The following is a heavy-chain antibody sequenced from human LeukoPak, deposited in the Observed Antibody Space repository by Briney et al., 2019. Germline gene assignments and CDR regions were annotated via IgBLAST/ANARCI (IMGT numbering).Heavy chain of an antibody. D-gene: IGHD2-2*01. CDR3: ARATQRYCSGTTCFPYWFDT. Sequence: PETQSLTCTVSGGSMTHYFWNWIRQPPGKGLEWIGYTHTSGSPDYSRSLKSRVTISLDTSKNQFSLMLSSVTAADTAVYFCARATQRYCSGTTCFPYWFDTWGQGTLATVSS. V-gene: IGHV4-4*09. CDR2: THTSGSP. CDR1: GGSMTHYF. J-gene: IGHJ5*02.